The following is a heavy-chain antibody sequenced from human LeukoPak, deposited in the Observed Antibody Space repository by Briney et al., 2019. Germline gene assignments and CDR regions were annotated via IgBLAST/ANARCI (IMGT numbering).Heavy chain of an antibody. J-gene: IGHJ3*02. Sequence: GGSLRLSCAASGFTFSNYHMSWVRQAPGKGLEWVSYSSTSGYTTYYADSVKGRFTISRDNARNSLYLQMNSLRAEDTAVYYCAREYSGYDGDAFDMWGQGTMVTVSS. CDR3: AREYSGYDGDAFDM. D-gene: IGHD5-12*01. V-gene: IGHV3-11*04. CDR1: GFTFSNYH. CDR2: SSTSGYTT.